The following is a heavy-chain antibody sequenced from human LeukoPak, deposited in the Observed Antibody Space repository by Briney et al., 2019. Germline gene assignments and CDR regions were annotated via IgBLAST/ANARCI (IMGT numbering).Heavy chain of an antibody. V-gene: IGHV1-2*02. J-gene: IGHJ4*02. CDR3: ASHIRGGLDRRNYYLDY. CDR1: GYTFTGYY. D-gene: IGHD1-1*01. Sequence: GASVKVSCKASGYTFTGYYMHWVRQAPGQGLEWMGWINPNSGGTNYAQKFQGRVTITADKSTSTAYMELSSLRSEDTAVYFCASHIRGGLDRRNYYLDYWGQGTLVTVSS. CDR2: INPNSGGT.